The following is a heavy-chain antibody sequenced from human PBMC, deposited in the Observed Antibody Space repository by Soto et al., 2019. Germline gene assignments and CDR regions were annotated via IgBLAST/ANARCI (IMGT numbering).Heavy chain of an antibody. V-gene: IGHV5-51*01. Sequence: PGESLKISCKVFVDSFTGFWIGWVRQMPGKGLEWVASIYPRDSDIRYNPSFQGQVTISADRSTTTAYLQWSSLKASDTAIYYCARQHPLDSRVWYGWGQGTLVTVSS. CDR3: ARQHPLDSRVWYG. CDR1: VDSFTGFW. CDR2: IYPRDSDI. D-gene: IGHD6-19*01. J-gene: IGHJ4*02.